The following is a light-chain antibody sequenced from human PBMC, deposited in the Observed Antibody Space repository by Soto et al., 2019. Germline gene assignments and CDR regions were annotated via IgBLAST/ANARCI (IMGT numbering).Light chain of an antibody. V-gene: IGLV2-23*02. J-gene: IGLJ2*01. Sequence: QAVVTQPASVSGSPGQSITISCTGTSSDVGGYNLVSWYQQHPGKAPNLVIYEDTKRPSGVSNRFSGSKSGNTASLTISGLQAEDESDYYCCSYAAGSTFAVVFGGGTKVTVL. CDR1: SSDVGGYNL. CDR2: EDT. CDR3: CSYAAGSTFAVV.